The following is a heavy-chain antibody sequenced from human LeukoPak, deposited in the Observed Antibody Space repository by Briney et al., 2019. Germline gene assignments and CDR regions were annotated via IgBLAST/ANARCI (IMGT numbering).Heavy chain of an antibody. CDR1: GGSISSGNYY. V-gene: IGHV4-61*02. J-gene: IGHJ5*02. CDR2: IYTSGNT. Sequence: SETLSLTCTVSGGSISSGNYYWNWIRQPAGKGLEWIGRIYTSGNTNYNPSLKSRVTISVDTSKNQFSLKLSSVTAADTAVYYCAGIVVVPAAINGFDPWGQGTLVTVSS. D-gene: IGHD2-2*01. CDR3: AGIVVVPAAINGFDP.